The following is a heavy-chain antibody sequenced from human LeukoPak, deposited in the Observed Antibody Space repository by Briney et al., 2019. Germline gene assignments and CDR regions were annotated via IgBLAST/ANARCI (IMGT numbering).Heavy chain of an antibody. J-gene: IGHJ4*02. CDR2: IKSDGSST. V-gene: IGHV3-74*01. CDR1: GFNFSTSW. D-gene: IGHD3-10*01. Sequence: GGSLRLSCAASGFNFSTSWMHWVRQAPGKELVWVSRIKSDGSSTSYADFVKGRVTISRDNAKNTLYLQMNGLRAEDTAVYYCARGGSPFYWGQGTLVTVSS. CDR3: ARGGSPFY.